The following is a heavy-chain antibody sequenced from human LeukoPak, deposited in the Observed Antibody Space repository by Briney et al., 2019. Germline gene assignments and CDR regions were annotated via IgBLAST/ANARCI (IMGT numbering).Heavy chain of an antibody. D-gene: IGHD6-13*01. CDR3: ARVAGGSSWSYYFDY. CDR1: GYTFTGYY. CDR2: INPNSGGT. V-gene: IGHV1-2*02. J-gene: IGHJ4*02. Sequence: ASVKVSCKASGYTFTGYYMHWVRQAPGQRLEWMGWINPNSGGTNYAQKFQGRVTMTRDTSISTAYMELSRLRSDDTAVYYCARVAGGSSWSYYFDYWGQGTLVTVSS.